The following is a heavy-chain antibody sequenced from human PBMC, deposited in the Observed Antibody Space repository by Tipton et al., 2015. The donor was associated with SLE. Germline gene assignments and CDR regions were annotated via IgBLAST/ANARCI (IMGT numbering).Heavy chain of an antibody. Sequence: TLSLTCTVSGGSISSYYWSWIRQPPGKGLEWIGYIYYSGSTNYNPSLKSRATISVDTSKNQFSLKLSSVTAADTAVYYCARTGLGWFDPWGQGTLVTVSS. V-gene: IGHV4-59*08. D-gene: IGHD3/OR15-3a*01. CDR2: IYYSGST. CDR3: ARTGLGWFDP. J-gene: IGHJ5*02. CDR1: GGSISSYY.